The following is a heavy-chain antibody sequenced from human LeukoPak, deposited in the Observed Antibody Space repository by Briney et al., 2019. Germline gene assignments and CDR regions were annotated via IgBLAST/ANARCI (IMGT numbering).Heavy chain of an antibody. D-gene: IGHD1-7*01. V-gene: IGHV4-4*07. CDR2: VSGTGTA. J-gene: IGHJ4*02. Sequence: SETLSLTCTVSTGSPNSYFWTWVRQPAGKGLEWIGRVSGTGTAYSNPSLESRVIISLDTSRNQFSLKLMSVTAADTAVYCARGKELTGTSGHYSFDFWGQGTLVSVSS. CDR3: ARGKELTGTSGHYSFDF. CDR1: TGSPNSYF.